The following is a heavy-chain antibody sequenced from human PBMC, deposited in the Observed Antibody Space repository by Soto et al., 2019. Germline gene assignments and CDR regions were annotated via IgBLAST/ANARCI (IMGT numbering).Heavy chain of an antibody. CDR1: GFTFTDFG. Sequence: PVGSLRLSCAASGFTFTDFGMHWVRQAHGKGLEWVAVISYDGSNKYYADSVKGRFSISRDTSRNTLFLQMNSLRGEDTAVYYCAKGLPSQWLGLLDQWGQGTLVTVSS. V-gene: IGHV3-30*18. CDR2: ISYDGSNK. D-gene: IGHD6-19*01. J-gene: IGHJ4*02. CDR3: AKGLPSQWLGLLDQ.